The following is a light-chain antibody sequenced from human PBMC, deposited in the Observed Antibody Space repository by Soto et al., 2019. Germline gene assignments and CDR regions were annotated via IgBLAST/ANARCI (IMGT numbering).Light chain of an antibody. CDR3: QQYGSSLGT. CDR1: QSVSSSY. V-gene: IGKV3-20*01. Sequence: EIVLTQSPGTLSLSPGERATLSCRASQSVSSSYLAWYQQKPGQAPRLLIYGASSRATGIPDRFSGSGSGTDFTLTINRLEPEDFAVYYCQQYGSSLGTFGQGTRLEIK. J-gene: IGKJ5*01. CDR2: GAS.